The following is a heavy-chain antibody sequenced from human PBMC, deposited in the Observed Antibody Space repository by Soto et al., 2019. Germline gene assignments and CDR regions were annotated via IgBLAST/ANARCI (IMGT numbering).Heavy chain of an antibody. D-gene: IGHD5-12*01. CDR3: TKNSAYALDY. J-gene: IGHJ4*02. CDR1: RYSINNNNW. Sequence: SETLSLTCDVSRYSINNNNWWSWVRQSPGGGLEWIGELHHGGSTNYNPSLESRVTFSVDISKNQFFLKLSSATAADTAVYYCTKNSAYALDYWGQGTLVTVSS. CDR2: LHHGGST. V-gene: IGHV4-4*02.